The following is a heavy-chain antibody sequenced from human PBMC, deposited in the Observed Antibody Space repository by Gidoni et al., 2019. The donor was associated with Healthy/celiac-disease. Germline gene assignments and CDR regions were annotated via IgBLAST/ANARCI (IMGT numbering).Heavy chain of an antibody. CDR3: AKDTGVGAAFDY. CDR1: GFTFDDYT. D-gene: IGHD1-26*01. CDR2: ISWDGGST. V-gene: IGHV3-43*01. J-gene: IGHJ4*02. Sequence: EVQLVESGGVVVQPGGSLSLSCAASGFTFDDYTMHWVRQAPGKGLEWVSLISWDGGSTYYADSVKGRFTISRDNSKNSLYLQMNSLRTEDTALYYCAKDTGVGAAFDYWGQGTLVTVSS.